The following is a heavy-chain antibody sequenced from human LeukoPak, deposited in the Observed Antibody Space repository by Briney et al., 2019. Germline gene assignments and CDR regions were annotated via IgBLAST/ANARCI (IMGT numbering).Heavy chain of an antibody. V-gene: IGHV1-2*02. CDR1: GYTFTGYY. CDR2: INPNSGGT. D-gene: IGHD2-2*01. Sequence: GASVKVSCKASGYTFTGYYMHWVRQAPGQGLEWMGWINPNSGGTNYAQKFQGRVTMTRDTSISTAYMELSRLRSDDTAVYYCARGERGGGIVVLPAAHDYWGQGTLVTVSS. J-gene: IGHJ4*02. CDR3: ARGERGGGIVVLPAAHDY.